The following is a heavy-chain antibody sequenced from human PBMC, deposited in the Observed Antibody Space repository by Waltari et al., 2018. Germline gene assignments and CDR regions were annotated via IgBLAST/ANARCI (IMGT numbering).Heavy chain of an antibody. V-gene: IGHV4-34*01. CDR1: GGSFNSYY. D-gene: IGHD1-1*01. J-gene: IGHJ5*02. Sequence: QVQLQPWGAGLLKPSETLPLTCAVNGGSFNSYYWGWIRQPPGKGLEWIGEISHNGRTNENPSLKSRVAISVDTSKNHFSLKLNFLTAADTAVYYCARGEQLHLIRRNSFDTWGQGTLVTVSS. CDR2: ISHNGRT. CDR3: ARGEQLHLIRRNSFDT.